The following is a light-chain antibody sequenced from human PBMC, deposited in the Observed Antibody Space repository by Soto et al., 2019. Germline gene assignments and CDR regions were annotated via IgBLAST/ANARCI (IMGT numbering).Light chain of an antibody. Sequence: DIQMTQSPSTLSASVGDRVTITCRASQTISSWLAWYQQKPGKAPKLLIYKASTLESGVPSRFSGSGSGTEFTLTISSLQPDDFATYYCQQYNDYFWTFGQGTKVEIK. CDR1: QTISSW. J-gene: IGKJ1*01. CDR3: QQYNDYFWT. V-gene: IGKV1-5*03. CDR2: KAS.